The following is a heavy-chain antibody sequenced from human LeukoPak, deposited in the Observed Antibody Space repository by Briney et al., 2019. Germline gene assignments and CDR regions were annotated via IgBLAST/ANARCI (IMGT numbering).Heavy chain of an antibody. Sequence: ASVKVSCKASGGTFSSYAISWVRQAPGQGLEWMGGIIPIFGTANYAQKFQGRVTITADESTSTAYMELSSLRSEDTAVYYCARDRALRYFDWLLPDYYYYGMGVWGKGTTVTVSS. V-gene: IGHV1-69*13. CDR3: ARDRALRYFDWLLPDYYYYGMGV. CDR2: IIPIFGTA. D-gene: IGHD3-9*01. J-gene: IGHJ6*04. CDR1: GGTFSSYA.